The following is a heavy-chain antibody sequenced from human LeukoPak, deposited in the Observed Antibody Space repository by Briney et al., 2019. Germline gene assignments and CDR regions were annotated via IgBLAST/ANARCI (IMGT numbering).Heavy chain of an antibody. D-gene: IGHD1-1*01. CDR2: INHSGIP. CDR3: ARVSSEYTFDY. Sequence: SETLSLTCAVYGGSFSGYYWSWIRQPPGKGLEWIGEINHSGIPYYNPSLKSRLTISVDTSKNQFSLKLSSVTAADTAIYYCARVSSEYTFDYWGQGTLVTVSS. V-gene: IGHV4-34*01. CDR1: GGSFSGYY. J-gene: IGHJ4*02.